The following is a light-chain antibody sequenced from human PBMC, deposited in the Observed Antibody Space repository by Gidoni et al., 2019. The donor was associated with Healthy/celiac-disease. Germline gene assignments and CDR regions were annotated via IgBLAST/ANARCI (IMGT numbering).Light chain of an antibody. J-gene: IGKJ3*01. CDR1: QGSSSY. CDR3: QQLSSSPLT. Sequence: DIQLTQSPSFLSASVGDRVTITCRASQGSSSYLGWYQQKPGKAPKLLNYAASTLQGGVPSRFHGRGSGTEFTLTISILQPEDFATYSCQQLSSSPLTFGPGTKVDIK. CDR2: AAS. V-gene: IGKV1-9*01.